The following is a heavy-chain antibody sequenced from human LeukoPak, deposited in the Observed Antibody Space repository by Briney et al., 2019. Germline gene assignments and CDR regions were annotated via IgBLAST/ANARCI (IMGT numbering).Heavy chain of an antibody. CDR1: GFTFSSYG. D-gene: IGHD3-22*01. CDR3: ARGERGNYDSSGYYTFDY. CDR2: IWYDGSNK. V-gene: IGHV3-33*01. Sequence: KTGGSLRLSCAASGFTFSSYGMHWVRQAPGKGLEWVAVIWYDGSNKYYADSVKGRFTISRDNSKNTLYLQMNSLRAEDTAVYYCARGERGNYDSSGYYTFDYWGQGTLVTVSS. J-gene: IGHJ4*02.